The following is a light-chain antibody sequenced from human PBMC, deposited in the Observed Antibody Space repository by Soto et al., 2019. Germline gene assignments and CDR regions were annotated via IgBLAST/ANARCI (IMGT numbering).Light chain of an antibody. Sequence: EIVLTQSPATLSLSPGERATLSCRASQSVSSYLALYQQKPGQAPRLLIYGASSRAAGIPDRFSGRGSGRDFTLTTSRVEPEDFAVYYCQQYGSSPATFGQGTKVDIK. CDR3: QQYGSSPAT. V-gene: IGKV3-20*01. CDR2: GAS. CDR1: QSVSSY. J-gene: IGKJ1*01.